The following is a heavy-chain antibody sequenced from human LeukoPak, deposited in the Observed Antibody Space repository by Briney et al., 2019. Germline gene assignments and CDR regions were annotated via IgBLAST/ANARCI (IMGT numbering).Heavy chain of an antibody. Sequence: SETLSLTCTVSGGSISSYYWSWIRQPAGKGLEWIGRIYTSGSTNYNPSLKGRVTTSVDTSKNQFSLELSSVTAADTAVYYCARGGGSSGWSLFDYWGQGTLVTVSS. V-gene: IGHV4-4*07. CDR1: GGSISSYY. CDR2: IYTSGST. D-gene: IGHD6-19*01. CDR3: ARGGGSSGWSLFDY. J-gene: IGHJ4*02.